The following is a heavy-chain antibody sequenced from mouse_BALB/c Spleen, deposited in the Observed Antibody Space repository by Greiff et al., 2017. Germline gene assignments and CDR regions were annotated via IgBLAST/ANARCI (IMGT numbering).Heavy chain of an antibody. Sequence: VQLQQSGAELAKPGASVKMSCKASGYTFTSYWMHWVKQRPGQGLEWIGYINPSTGYTEYNQKFKDKATLTADKSSSTAYMQLSSLTSEDSAVYYCARGLGGTWFAYWGQGTLVTVSA. CDR3: ARGLGGTWFAY. V-gene: IGHV1-7*01. D-gene: IGHD4-1*01. J-gene: IGHJ3*01. CDR1: GYTFTSYW. CDR2: INPSTGYT.